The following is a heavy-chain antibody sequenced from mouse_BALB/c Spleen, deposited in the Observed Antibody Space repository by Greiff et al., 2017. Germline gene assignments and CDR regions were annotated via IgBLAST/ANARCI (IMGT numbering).Heavy chain of an antibody. CDR1: GFNIKDTY. V-gene: IGHV14-3*02. CDR3: ARGGNYAMDY. D-gene: IGHD1-1*01. Sequence: VQLKESGAELVKPGASVKLSCTASGFNIKDTYMHWVKQRPEQGLEWIGRIDPANGNTKYDPKFQGKATITADTSSNTAYLQLSSLTSEDTAVYYCARGGNYAMDYWGQGTSVTVSS. J-gene: IGHJ4*01. CDR2: IDPANGNT.